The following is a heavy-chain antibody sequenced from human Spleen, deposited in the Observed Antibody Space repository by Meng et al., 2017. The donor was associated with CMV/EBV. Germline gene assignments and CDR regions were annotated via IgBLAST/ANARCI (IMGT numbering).Heavy chain of an antibody. Sequence: ASVKVSCKASGYTFTSYGISWVRQVPGQGLEWMGWINPNSGGTNYAQKFQGRVTMTRDTSISTAYMELSRLRSDDTAVFYCARVITMSGTEAEWGQGTLVTVSS. J-gene: IGHJ4*02. CDR2: INPNSGGT. D-gene: IGHD3-16*01. CDR1: GYTFTSYG. V-gene: IGHV1-2*02. CDR3: ARVITMSGTEAE.